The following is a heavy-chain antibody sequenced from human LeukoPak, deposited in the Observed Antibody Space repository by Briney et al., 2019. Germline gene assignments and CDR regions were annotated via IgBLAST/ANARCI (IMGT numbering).Heavy chain of an antibody. CDR3: AKDVSLGYCSGGSCSAHFDY. CDR1: GFTFSSYS. V-gene: IGHV3-21*04. D-gene: IGHD2-15*01. CDR2: ISSSSSYI. J-gene: IGHJ4*02. Sequence: PGGSLRLSCAASGFTFSSYSMNWVRQAPGKGLEWVSSISSSSSYIYYADSVKGRFTISRDNAKNSLYLQMNSLRAEDMALYYCAKDVSLGYCSGGSCSAHFDYWGQGTLVTVSS.